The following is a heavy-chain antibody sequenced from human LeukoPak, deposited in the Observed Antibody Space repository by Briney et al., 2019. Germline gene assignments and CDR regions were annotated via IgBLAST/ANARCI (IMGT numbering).Heavy chain of an antibody. Sequence: GGSLRLSCAASGFTFSSYAMSWVCQAPGKGLEWVSSFSGSGGSTYYTDSVKGRFTISRDNSKNTVYLQMNSLRADDTAVYYCARGVFLRGLIISDFWGQGTLVTVSS. CDR1: GFTFSSYA. D-gene: IGHD3-10*01. J-gene: IGHJ4*02. CDR3: ARGVFLRGLIISDF. V-gene: IGHV3-23*01. CDR2: FSGSGGST.